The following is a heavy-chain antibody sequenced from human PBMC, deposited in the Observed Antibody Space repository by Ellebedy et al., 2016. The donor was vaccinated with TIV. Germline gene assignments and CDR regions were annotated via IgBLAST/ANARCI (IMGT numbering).Heavy chain of an antibody. CDR3: AADPEYSSSSWFDY. CDR1: GFTFSSSA. V-gene: IGHV1-58*01. Sequence: ASVKVSCKASGFTFSSSAVQWVRQARGQPLEWIGWIVLGSGDTNYAPKFQERVTISRDVSTSTAYMELTSLRSEDTGVYYCAADPEYSSSSWFDYWGQGTLVTVSS. CDR2: IVLGSGDT. J-gene: IGHJ4*02. D-gene: IGHD6-6*01.